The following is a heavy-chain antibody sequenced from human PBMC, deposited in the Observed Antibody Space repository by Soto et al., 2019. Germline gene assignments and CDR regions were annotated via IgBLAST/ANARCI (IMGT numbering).Heavy chain of an antibody. J-gene: IGHJ4*02. CDR3: ARGQEVGAHFFDS. CDR1: GFTFSGFD. CDR2: IGTAGDT. V-gene: IGHV3-13*01. D-gene: IGHD2-15*01. Sequence: LRLSCEASGFTFSGFDMYWVRQPTGKGLEWVATIGTAGDTYYAVSVEGRFTISRDNAKNSLSLQMHSLRAGDTAVYFCARGQEVGAHFFDSWGQGTQVTVSS.